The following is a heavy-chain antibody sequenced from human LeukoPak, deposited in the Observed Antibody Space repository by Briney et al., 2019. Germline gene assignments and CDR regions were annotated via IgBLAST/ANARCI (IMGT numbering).Heavy chain of an antibody. Sequence: GGSLRLSCAASGFTFSSYWMHWVRQAPGKGLVWVSRINTDGSSTSYADSVKGRFTISRDNAKNTLYLQMNSLRAEDTAVYYCARDPSTYYDFWSGSPPDWGQGTLVTVSS. V-gene: IGHV3-74*01. CDR2: INTDGSST. D-gene: IGHD3-3*01. CDR3: ARDPSTYYDFWSGSPPD. J-gene: IGHJ4*02. CDR1: GFTFSSYW.